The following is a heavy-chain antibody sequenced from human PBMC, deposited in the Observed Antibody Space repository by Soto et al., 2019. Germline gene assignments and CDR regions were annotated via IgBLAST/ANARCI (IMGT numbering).Heavy chain of an antibody. V-gene: IGHV4-34*01. CDR1: GGSFSGYY. CDR2: INHSGNT. CDR3: ARTGGMDV. Sequence: QVQLQQWGAGLLKPSETLFLTCAVYGGSFSGYYWSWLRQPPGKGPEWIGEINHSGNTKYTPSLESRVTISVDTSKNQFSLKLNSVSAADTAVYYCARTGGMDVWSQGATVTVSS. J-gene: IGHJ6*02.